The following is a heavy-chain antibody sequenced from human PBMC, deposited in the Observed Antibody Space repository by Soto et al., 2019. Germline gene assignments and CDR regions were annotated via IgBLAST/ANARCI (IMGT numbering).Heavy chain of an antibody. J-gene: IGHJ5*02. CDR1: GGTFSSYT. CDR3: ARVGTGYSSSP. D-gene: IGHD6-13*01. Sequence: GASVKVSCKASGGTFSSYTISWVRQAPGQGLEWMGRIIPILGIANYAQKFQGRVTITADKSTSTAYMELSSLRSEDTAVYYCARVGTGYSSSPWGQGTLVTVSS. CDR2: IIPILGIA. V-gene: IGHV1-69*02.